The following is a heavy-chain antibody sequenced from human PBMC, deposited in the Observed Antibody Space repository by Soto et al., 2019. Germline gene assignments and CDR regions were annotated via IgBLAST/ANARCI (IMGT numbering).Heavy chain of an antibody. J-gene: IGHJ4*02. Sequence: ASVKVSCKXSGYGFTRYYIHWVRQALGQGLEWMGVIDPSGGTTNYAQRFQDRVTMTMDTSTSTVYMELGSLRSEDTAVYYCSRDIARGGERWGQGTLVTVSS. CDR3: SRDIARGGER. D-gene: IGHD2-21*01. CDR1: GYGFTRYY. CDR2: IDPSGGTT. V-gene: IGHV1-46*01.